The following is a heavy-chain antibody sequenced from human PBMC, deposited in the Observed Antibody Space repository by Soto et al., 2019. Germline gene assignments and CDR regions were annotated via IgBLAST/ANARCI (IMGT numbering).Heavy chain of an antibody. Sequence: SETLSLTCTVSGGSISSGGYYWSWIRQHPGKGLEWIGYIYYSGSTSYNPSLKSRVTISVDTSKNQFSLKLSSVTAADTAVYYCARDRDYDFWSGYYPNLYYGMDVWGQGTTVTVSS. J-gene: IGHJ6*02. CDR2: IYYSGST. CDR1: GGSISSGGYY. D-gene: IGHD3-3*01. V-gene: IGHV4-31*03. CDR3: ARDRDYDFWSGYYPNLYYGMDV.